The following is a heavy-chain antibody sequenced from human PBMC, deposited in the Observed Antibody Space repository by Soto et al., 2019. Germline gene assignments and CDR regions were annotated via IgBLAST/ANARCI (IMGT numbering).Heavy chain of an antibody. CDR1: GGSFSDSY. V-gene: IGHV4-34*01. Sequence: PSETLSLTCAVFGGSFSDSYWSWIRQSPEKGLEWIGEITNSGSTYYNPSLKSRVTISGDTSKNQFSLEVRSVTAADTAVYFCARGRTALATRWFDSWGQGTLVTVSS. J-gene: IGHJ5*01. CDR3: ARGRTALATRWFDS. CDR2: ITNSGST. D-gene: IGHD1-1*01.